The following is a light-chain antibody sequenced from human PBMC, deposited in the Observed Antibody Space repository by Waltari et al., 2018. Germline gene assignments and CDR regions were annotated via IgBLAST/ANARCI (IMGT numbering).Light chain of an antibody. Sequence: DIQMTQSPSTLSASVGDRVTITCRASQSINNWLAWYQQKPGKAPKLLIYDAPSLESGVPSRFSGSRSGTDFTLTISNLQPDDFATYYCQQYNSRRTFGQGTKVEIK. CDR1: QSINNW. CDR3: QQYNSRRT. V-gene: IGKV1-5*01. CDR2: DAP. J-gene: IGKJ1*01.